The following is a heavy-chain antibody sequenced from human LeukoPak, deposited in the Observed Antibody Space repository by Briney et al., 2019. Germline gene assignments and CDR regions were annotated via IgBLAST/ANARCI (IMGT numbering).Heavy chain of an antibody. CDR1: GGSIDITNY. D-gene: IGHD3-3*01. Sequence: SEILSLTCGVSGGSIDITNYWSWVRQAPGKGLEWIGEINHTGSTNYNPSLKSRVTISVDTSKNQFSLKLSSVTAADTAVYYCARGRVLRSYLTWRGDFFDYRGQGTLGTVSS. CDR3: ARGRVLRSYLTWRGDFFDY. J-gene: IGHJ4*02. CDR2: INHTGST. V-gene: IGHV4-4*02.